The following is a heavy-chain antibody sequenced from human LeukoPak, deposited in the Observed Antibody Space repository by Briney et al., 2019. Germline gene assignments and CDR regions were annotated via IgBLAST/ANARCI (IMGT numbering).Heavy chain of an antibody. J-gene: IGHJ6*02. CDR1: GYTFTSYD. V-gene: IGHV1-8*01. Sequence: ASVKVSCKASGYTFTSYDINWVRQATGQGLEWMGWMNPNSGNTGYAQKFQGRVIMTRNTSISTAYMELSSLRSEDTAVYYCARRVRTYYYYGMDVWGQGTTVTVSS. CDR2: MNPNSGNT. D-gene: IGHD3-10*02. CDR3: ARRVRTYYYYGMDV.